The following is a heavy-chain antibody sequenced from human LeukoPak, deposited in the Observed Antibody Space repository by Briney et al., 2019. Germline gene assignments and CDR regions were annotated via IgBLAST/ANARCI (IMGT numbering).Heavy chain of an antibody. CDR3: VRDVFDSSGYYYLDY. Sequence: ASVKVSCQASGYTFTSYGISWVRQAPGQGLEWMGWISAYNGNTNYAQKLQGRVTMTTDTSTSTAYMELRSLRSDDTAVYYCVRDVFDSSGYYYLDYWGQGTLVTVSS. V-gene: IGHV1-18*01. D-gene: IGHD3-22*01. CDR2: ISAYNGNT. J-gene: IGHJ4*02. CDR1: GYTFTSYG.